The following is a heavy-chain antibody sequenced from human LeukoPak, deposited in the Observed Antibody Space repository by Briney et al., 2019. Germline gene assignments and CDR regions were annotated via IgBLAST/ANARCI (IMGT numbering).Heavy chain of an antibody. D-gene: IGHD3-16*01. J-gene: IGHJ4*02. CDR1: GFTFSTYA. Sequence: GGSLRLSCAASGFTFSTYAISWVRQAPGKGLEWVSAISGSGGRTYYADSVKGRFSISRDNAKSSLDLQMNSLRAEDTAVYYCARAMSTFGGVRNYFDSWGQGTLVTVSS. CDR2: ISGSGGRT. V-gene: IGHV3-23*01. CDR3: ARAMSTFGGVRNYFDS.